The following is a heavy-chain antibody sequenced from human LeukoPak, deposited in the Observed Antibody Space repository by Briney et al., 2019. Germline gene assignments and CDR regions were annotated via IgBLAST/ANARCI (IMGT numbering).Heavy chain of an antibody. Sequence: SETLSLTCTVSGGSISSGGYYWSWIRQPPGKGLEWIGYIYHSGSTYYNPSLKSRVTISVDRSKNQFSLKLSSVTAADTAVYYCAREFLSSRWFDPWGQGTLVAVSS. D-gene: IGHD6-6*01. CDR1: GGSISSGGYY. J-gene: IGHJ5*02. CDR2: IYHSGST. CDR3: AREFLSSRWFDP. V-gene: IGHV4-30-2*01.